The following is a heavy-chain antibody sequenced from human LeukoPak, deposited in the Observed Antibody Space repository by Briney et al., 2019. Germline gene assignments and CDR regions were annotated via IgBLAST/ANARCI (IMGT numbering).Heavy chain of an antibody. J-gene: IGHJ3*01. Sequence: GGSLRLSCAASGFTFSSYAMSWVRQAPGEGLQWVSGISGSGSGTYYADSVRGRFTISRDNSKNTMYLQMNSLRAEDTAIYYCARDPGIDAFDVWGQGTMVTVSS. CDR1: GFTFSSYA. D-gene: IGHD1-26*01. CDR3: ARDPGIDAFDV. V-gene: IGHV3-23*01. CDR2: ISGSGSGT.